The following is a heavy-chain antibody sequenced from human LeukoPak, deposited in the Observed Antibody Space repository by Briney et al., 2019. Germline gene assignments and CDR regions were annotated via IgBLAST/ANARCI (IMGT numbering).Heavy chain of an antibody. CDR1: VGSISRYY. V-gene: IGHV4-59*01. J-gene: IGHJ4*02. Sequence: KTSETLSLTCTVSVGSISRYYRSWIRQPPGKGLEWIGYIYYSGSTNYNPSLKTRVTIPVDTSKNQSSLSLSSVTAAARPVYYFARLYYHFYFEYSGPGALVT. D-gene: IGHD3-10*01. CDR3: ARLYYHFYFEY. CDR2: IYYSGST.